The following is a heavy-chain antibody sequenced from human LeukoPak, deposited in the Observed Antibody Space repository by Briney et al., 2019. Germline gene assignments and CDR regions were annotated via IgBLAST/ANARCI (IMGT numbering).Heavy chain of an antibody. V-gene: IGHV4-34*01. CDR2: INHSGST. CDR3: ARALRITIFGVAWFDP. D-gene: IGHD3-3*01. Sequence: KPSETLSLTCAVYGGSFSGYYWSWIRQPPGKGLEWIGEINHSGSTNYNPSLKSRATISVDTSKNQFSLKLSSVTAADTAVYYCARALRITIFGVAWFDPWGQGTLVTVSS. J-gene: IGHJ5*02. CDR1: GGSFSGYY.